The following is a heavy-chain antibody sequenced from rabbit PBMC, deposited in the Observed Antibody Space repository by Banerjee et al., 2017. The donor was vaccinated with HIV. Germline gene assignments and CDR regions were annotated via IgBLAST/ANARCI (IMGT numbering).Heavy chain of an antibody. CDR3: ARGSAYAGAGYAL. CDR2: IDAGSSGGT. V-gene: IGHV1S40*01. J-gene: IGHJ6*01. Sequence: QSLEESGGDLVKPGASLTLTCTASGFSFTNIYWPCWVRQAPGKGLEWIACIDAGSSGGTAYASWAKGRFTISKTSSTTVALEMTSLTAADTATYFCARGSAYAGAGYALWGPGTLVTVS. CDR1: GFSFTNIYW. D-gene: IGHD4-2*01.